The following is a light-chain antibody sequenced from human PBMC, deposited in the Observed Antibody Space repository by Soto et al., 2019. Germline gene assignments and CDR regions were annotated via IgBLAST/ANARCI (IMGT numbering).Light chain of an antibody. CDR1: SSNIGNNY. V-gene: IGLV1-51*01. J-gene: IGLJ2*01. CDR2: DND. CDR3: GSWDTSVSSGV. Sequence: QSVLTQPPSVSAAPGQKVTISCSGSSSNIGNNYISWYQQLPGTAPKLLIYDNDKRPSRIPDRFSGSKSGTSATLGITGLQTGDEADYYCGSWDTSVSSGVFGGGTKLTVL.